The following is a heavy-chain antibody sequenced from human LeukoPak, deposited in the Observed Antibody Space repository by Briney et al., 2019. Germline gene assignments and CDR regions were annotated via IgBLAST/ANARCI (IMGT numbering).Heavy chain of an antibody. CDR3: ARGNRVRYCSGGSCYSNWFDP. CDR2: INPNSGGT. J-gene: IGHJ5*02. V-gene: IGHV1-2*02. Sequence: ASVKVSCKASGYIFTGYYMHWVRQAPGQGLEWMGWINPNSGGTNYAQKFQGRVTMTRDTSISTAYMELSRLRSDDTAVYYCARGNRVRYCSGGSCYSNWFDPWGQGTLVTVSS. CDR1: GYIFTGYY. D-gene: IGHD2-15*01.